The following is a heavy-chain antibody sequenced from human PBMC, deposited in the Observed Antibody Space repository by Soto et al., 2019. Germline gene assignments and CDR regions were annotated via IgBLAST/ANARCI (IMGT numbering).Heavy chain of an antibody. Sequence: SETLSLTCSVSGVSISSGYWTWIRQPPGTGLEWIGEINHSGSTNYNPSLKSRVTISVDTSKNQFSLKLSSVTAADTAVYYCARGRRFGLKSGYYYYYGMDVWGQGTTVTVSS. CDR2: INHSGST. CDR3: ARGRRFGLKSGYYYYYGMDV. J-gene: IGHJ6*02. D-gene: IGHD3-10*01. CDR1: GVSISSGY. V-gene: IGHV4-34*01.